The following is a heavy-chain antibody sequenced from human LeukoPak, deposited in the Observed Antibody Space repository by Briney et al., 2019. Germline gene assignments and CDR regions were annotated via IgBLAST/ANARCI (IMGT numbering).Heavy chain of an antibody. CDR2: ISYDGSNK. CDR1: GFTFSSSW. J-gene: IGHJ4*02. D-gene: IGHD6-19*01. CDR3: AKDRGSSGWSFDY. Sequence: GGSLRLSCAASGFTFSSSWMAWVRQAPGKGLEWVAVISYDGSNKYYADSVKGRFTISRDNSKNTLYLQMNSLRAEDTAVYYCAKDRGSSGWSFDYWGQGTLVTVSS. V-gene: IGHV3-30*18.